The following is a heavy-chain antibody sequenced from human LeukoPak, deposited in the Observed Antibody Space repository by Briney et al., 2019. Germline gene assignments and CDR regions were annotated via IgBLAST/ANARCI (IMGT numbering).Heavy chain of an antibody. Sequence: ASVKVSCKASGNTFTNYGISWVRQAPGRGPEWMGWISANNDDTYYSQNFQGRITITTDTVTSTAYMELRSLGSDDTAVFYCAKQDKWSYAINSWGQGTLVTVSS. CDR2: ISANNDDT. CDR3: AKQDKWSYAINS. V-gene: IGHV1-18*01. CDR1: GNTFTNYG. D-gene: IGHD3-16*01. J-gene: IGHJ4*02.